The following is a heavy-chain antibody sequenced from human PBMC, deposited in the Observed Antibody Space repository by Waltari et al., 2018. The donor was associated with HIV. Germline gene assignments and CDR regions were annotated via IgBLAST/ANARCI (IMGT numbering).Heavy chain of an antibody. J-gene: IGHJ4*02. D-gene: IGHD2-21*02. CDR1: GFSFGTYW. CDR2: IDQDGSRI. V-gene: IGHV3-74*01. CDR3: ARMTSPYFIDY. Sequence: EVQLVESGGGLVRPGLSLRLSCAASGFSFGTYWMHWVRQVPGKGPGWVARIDQDGSRISYADSVKGRFTISRDNARNILYLQMNSLRVEDTAVYYCARMTSPYFIDYWGLGTLVTVSS.